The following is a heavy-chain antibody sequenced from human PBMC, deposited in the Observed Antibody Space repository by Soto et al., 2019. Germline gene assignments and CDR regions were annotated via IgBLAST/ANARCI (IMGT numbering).Heavy chain of an antibody. J-gene: IGHJ6*03. D-gene: IGHD2-2*02. CDR2: ISDSGISI. CDR1: GFTFSDYY. CDR3: ARDRRYNHYYYMDV. Sequence: GGSLRLSCAASGFTFSDYYMSWIRQAPGKGLEWVSYISDSGISIHYADSVKGRFTISRDNAKNSLYLQMNSLRAEDTAVYYCARDRRYNHYYYMDVWGKGTTVTVSS. V-gene: IGHV3-11*01.